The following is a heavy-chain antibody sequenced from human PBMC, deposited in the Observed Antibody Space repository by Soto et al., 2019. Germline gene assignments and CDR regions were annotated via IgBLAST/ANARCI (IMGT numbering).Heavy chain of an antibody. V-gene: IGHV5-51*01. Sequence: GESLKISCKGSGYSFTSYWIGWVRQMPGKGLEWMGIIYPGDSDTRYSPSFQGQVTISADKSISTAYLQWSSLKASDTAMYYCARNGYCSGGSCYSLAVDYYYGMDVCGQGTTVTVSS. CDR2: IYPGDSDT. CDR1: GYSFTSYW. J-gene: IGHJ6*02. D-gene: IGHD2-15*01. CDR3: ARNGYCSGGSCYSLAVDYYYGMDV.